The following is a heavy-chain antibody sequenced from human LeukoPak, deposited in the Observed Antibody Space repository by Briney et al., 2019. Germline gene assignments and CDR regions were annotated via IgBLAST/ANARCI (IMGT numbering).Heavy chain of an antibody. CDR2: ISYDGSNK. CDR3: ARTTSERIVVVPADTQNY. J-gene: IGHJ4*02. Sequence: PGGSLRLSCAASGFTFSSYAMHWVRQAPGKGLEWVAVISYDGSNKYYADSVKGRFTIPRDNSKNTLYLQMNSLRAEDTAVYYCARTTSERIVVVPADTQNYWGQGTLVTVSS. V-gene: IGHV3-30-3*01. CDR1: GFTFSSYA. D-gene: IGHD2-2*01.